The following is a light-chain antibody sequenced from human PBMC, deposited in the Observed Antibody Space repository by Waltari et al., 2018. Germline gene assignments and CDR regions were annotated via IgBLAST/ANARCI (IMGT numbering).Light chain of an antibody. CDR3: QSYDSDEGVV. CDR2: EDN. CDR1: SDSIASNY. V-gene: IGLV6-57*03. J-gene: IGLJ2*01. Sequence: NSLLTQPHSVSESPGKTVTISCTRTSDSIASNYVQGYQQRPGSAPTTVIFEDNKRPSGVPDRFSASIDTSSNSASLTISGLKTEDEALYYCQSYDSDEGVVFGGGTKLTVL.